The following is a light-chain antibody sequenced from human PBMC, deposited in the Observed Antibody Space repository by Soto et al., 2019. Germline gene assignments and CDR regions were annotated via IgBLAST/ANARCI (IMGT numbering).Light chain of an antibody. CDR3: QHCGGYPT. J-gene: IGKJ1*01. V-gene: IGKV3-20*01. CDR2: GAS. Sequence: EIVLTHSPGILSLSPGERASLSCRASQKISSTVLAWYQQKPGQAPRLLIYGASSRTTGIPDRFSGSGSGREFTLAISGLEPEDFAMYYCQHCGGYPTVGQGAKVDIK. CDR1: QKISSTV.